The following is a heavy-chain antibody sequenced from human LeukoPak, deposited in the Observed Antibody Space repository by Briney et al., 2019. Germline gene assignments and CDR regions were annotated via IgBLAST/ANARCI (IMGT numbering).Heavy chain of an antibody. V-gene: IGHV4-59*08. J-gene: IGHJ4*02. Sequence: SETLSLTCAVYGGSFSGYYWSWIRQPPGKGLEWIGYIFYTGTTVSNPSLKSRLTMSVDMSKNQVSLNLISVTAADTAVYYCARHSGDYGGLYDYWGQGTLVTVSS. D-gene: IGHD4-17*01. CDR2: IFYTGTT. CDR3: ARHSGDYGGLYDY. CDR1: GGSFSGYY.